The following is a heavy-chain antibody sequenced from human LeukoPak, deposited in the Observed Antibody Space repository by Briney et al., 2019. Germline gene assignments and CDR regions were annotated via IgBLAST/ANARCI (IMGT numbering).Heavy chain of an antibody. J-gene: IGHJ4*02. CDR2: ISGSSSYI. D-gene: IGHD3-3*01. Sequence: KAGGSLRLSCAASGFTFSSYSMNWVRQAPGKGLEWVSCISGSSSYIYSADSVKGRFTISRHNAKNSLYLQMNSLRAEDTAVYYCARDLAPLFMYYDFWSGPDYWGQGTLVTVSS. CDR1: GFTFSSYS. V-gene: IGHV3-21*01. CDR3: ARDLAPLFMYYDFWSGPDY.